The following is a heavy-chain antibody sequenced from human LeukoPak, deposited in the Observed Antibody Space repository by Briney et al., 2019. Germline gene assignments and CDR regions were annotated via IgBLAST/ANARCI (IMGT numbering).Heavy chain of an antibody. CDR3: ARSRYCTTTTCYVGYIDV. V-gene: IGHV4-61*02. J-gene: IGHJ6*03. CDR1: GDSISSDSYY. Sequence: SQTLSLTCTVSGDSISSDSYYWTWIRQPAGKGLEWIGRIYTSGSTNYNPSLKGRATISLDTSRNQFSLRLSSVTAAGTAVYYCARSRYCTTTTCYVGYIDVGGKGTTVTVSS. CDR2: IYTSGST. D-gene: IGHD2-2*01.